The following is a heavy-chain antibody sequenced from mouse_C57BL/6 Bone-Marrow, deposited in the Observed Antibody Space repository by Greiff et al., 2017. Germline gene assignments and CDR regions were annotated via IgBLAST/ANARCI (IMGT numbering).Heavy chain of an antibody. V-gene: IGHV1-19*01. CDR2: INPYNGGT. Sequence: EVQLQQSGPVLVKPGASVKMSCKASGYTFTDYYMNWVKQSHGKSLEWIGVINPYNGGTSYNQKFKGKATLTVDKSSSTAYMELNSLTSEDSAVYHCARTAQAPFAYWGQGTLVTVSA. D-gene: IGHD3-2*02. CDR1: GYTFTDYY. J-gene: IGHJ3*01. CDR3: ARTAQAPFAY.